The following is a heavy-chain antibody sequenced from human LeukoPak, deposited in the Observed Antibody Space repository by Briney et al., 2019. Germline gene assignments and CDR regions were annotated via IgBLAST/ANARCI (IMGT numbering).Heavy chain of an antibody. V-gene: IGHV3-30-3*01. CDR2: ISYDGSNK. Sequence: GGSLRLSCAASGFTFSSYAMHWVRQAPGRGLEWVAVISYDGSNKYYADSVKGRFTISRDDAKNSLYLQMNSLRVEDTAVYYCARENFMATSGTTFDIWGQGTMVSVSS. J-gene: IGHJ3*02. CDR1: GFTFSSYA. CDR3: ARENFMATSGTTFDI. D-gene: IGHD1-1*01.